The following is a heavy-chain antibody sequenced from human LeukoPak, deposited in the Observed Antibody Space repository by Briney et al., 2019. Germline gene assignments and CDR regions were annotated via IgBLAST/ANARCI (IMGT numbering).Heavy chain of an antibody. CDR3: VRRRYNYGFDS. Sequence: SGTLSLTCDVSGDSISGSNWWNWVRQPPGKGLEWIGGIYHSGSTNYNPSLKSRVTMSVDKSKNQFSLKLSSVTAADTAVFYCVRRRYNYGFDSWGQGSLVTVSS. CDR1: GDSISGSNW. CDR2: IYHSGST. J-gene: IGHJ4*02. V-gene: IGHV4-4*02. D-gene: IGHD5-18*01.